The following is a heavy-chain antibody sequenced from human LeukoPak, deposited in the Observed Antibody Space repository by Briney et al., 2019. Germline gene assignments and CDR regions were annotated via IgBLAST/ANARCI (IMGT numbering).Heavy chain of an antibody. J-gene: IGHJ4*02. V-gene: IGHV4-59*01. CDR2: IYYSGST. D-gene: IGHD3-3*01. Sequence: SETLSLTCTVSGGSISSCYWSWIRQPPGKGLEWIGYIYYSGSTNYNPSLKSRVTISVDTSKNQFSLKLSPVTAADTAVYYCARQYDFWSGLFDYWGQGTLVTVSS. CDR3: ARQYDFWSGLFDY. CDR1: GGSISSCY.